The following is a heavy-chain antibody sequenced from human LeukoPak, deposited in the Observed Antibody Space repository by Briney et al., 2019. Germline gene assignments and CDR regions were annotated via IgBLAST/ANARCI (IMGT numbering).Heavy chain of an antibody. V-gene: IGHV4-61*02. J-gene: IGHJ2*01. D-gene: IGHD5-18*01. CDR2: ISTSGRT. CDR1: GGSISSGSYY. CDR3: ARHVGGSRYGYRPTELYWYFDL. Sequence: PSETLSLTCTVPGGSISSGSYYWTWIRQPAGKGLEWIGRISTSGRTNFNPSLKSRVTMSIDTSKNQVSLKLGSVTAAGTAVYYRARHVGGSRYGYRPTELYWYFDLWGRGTLVTVSS.